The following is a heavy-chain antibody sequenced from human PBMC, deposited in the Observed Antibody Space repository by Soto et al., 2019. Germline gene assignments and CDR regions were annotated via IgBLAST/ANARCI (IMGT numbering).Heavy chain of an antibody. D-gene: IGHD3-3*01. J-gene: IGHJ6*02. CDR3: ARGEDFLTGYYYYYGMDV. CDR2: IIPIFGTA. Sequence: QVQLVQSGAEVKEPGSSVKVSCKASGGTFSSYAISWVRQAPGQGLEWMGGIIPIFGTANYAQKFQGRVTITADESTSTAYMELSSLRSEDTAVYYCARGEDFLTGYYYYYGMDVWGQGTTVTVSS. V-gene: IGHV1-69*01. CDR1: GGTFSSYA.